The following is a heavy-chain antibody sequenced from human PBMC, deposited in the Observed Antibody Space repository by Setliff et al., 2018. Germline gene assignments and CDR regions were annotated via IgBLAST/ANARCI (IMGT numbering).Heavy chain of an antibody. V-gene: IGHV1-18*01. J-gene: IGHJ4*02. CDR2: ISPYYGST. CDR1: GYSFTVFG. CDR3: VKGQGPRTVVAIPFDH. Sequence: ASVKVSCKTSGYSFTVFGISWVRQAPGQGLEWMGWISPYYGSTNYAQKFQGRVTMTTDTSTSTAYMELTSLTSDDTALYYCVKGQGPRTVVAIPFDHWGQGTLVTVSS. D-gene: IGHD3-22*01.